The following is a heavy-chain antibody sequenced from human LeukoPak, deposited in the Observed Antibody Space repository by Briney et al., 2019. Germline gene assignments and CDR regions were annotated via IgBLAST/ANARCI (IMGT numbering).Heavy chain of an antibody. Sequence: SGPTLVNPTETLTLTCTFSGFSVTTSGMCVSWIRQPPGKGLEWIGSIYYRGSTYYNPSLKSRVTISVDTSKNQFSLKLSSVTAADTAVYYCARPLGYCSGGSCYSGWFDPWGQGTLVTVSS. J-gene: IGHJ5*02. V-gene: IGHV4-39*01. CDR1: GFSVTTSGMC. CDR3: ARPLGYCSGGSCYSGWFDP. CDR2: IYYRGST. D-gene: IGHD2-15*01.